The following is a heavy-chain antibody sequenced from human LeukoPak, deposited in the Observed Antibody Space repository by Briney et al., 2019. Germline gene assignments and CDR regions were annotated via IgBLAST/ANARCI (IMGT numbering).Heavy chain of an antibody. Sequence: GGSLRLSCAASGFTFSDYWMHWVRQSPGKGLEWVSSISDSDYNTYHADSVKGRFTISRDSSKNTMYLQMNSLRAEDTAVYYCAKGAGSTWMDVWGQGTTVIVSS. CDR2: ISDSDYNT. D-gene: IGHD1-26*01. V-gene: IGHV3-23*01. CDR3: AKGAGSTWMDV. J-gene: IGHJ6*02. CDR1: GFTFSDYW.